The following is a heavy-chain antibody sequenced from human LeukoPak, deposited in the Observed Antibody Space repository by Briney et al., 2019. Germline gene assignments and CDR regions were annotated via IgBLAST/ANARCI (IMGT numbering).Heavy chain of an antibody. V-gene: IGHV3-23*01. CDR3: AKRPRGNYLDPFDY. Sequence: GGSLRLSCGASGFTFSSYAMSWVRQAPGKGLEWVSGISGSGGSTYYADSVKGRFTISRDNSKNRLYLQMNSLRAEDTAVYYCAKRPRGNYLDPFDYWGQGTLVTVSS. J-gene: IGHJ4*02. CDR1: GFTFSSYA. CDR2: ISGSGGST. D-gene: IGHD3-10*01.